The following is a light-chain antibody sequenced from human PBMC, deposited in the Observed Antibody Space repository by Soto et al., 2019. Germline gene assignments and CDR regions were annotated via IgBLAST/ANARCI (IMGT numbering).Light chain of an antibody. Sequence: QSVLTQPPSVSAAPGQNVNTSCLGSSSNIGIEFVSWYQHFPGTAPKLVIYDNINRPTGLTYRFSGSQLGTSATLSITGLQAGDEADYYYGAWDNGLRSMVLGEGSK. CDR1: SSNIGIEF. J-gene: IGLJ2*01. V-gene: IGLV1-51*01. CDR2: DNI. CDR3: GAWDNGLRSMV.